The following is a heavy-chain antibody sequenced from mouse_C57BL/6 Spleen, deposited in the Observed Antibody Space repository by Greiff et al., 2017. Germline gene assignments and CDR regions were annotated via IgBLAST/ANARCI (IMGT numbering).Heavy chain of an antibody. V-gene: IGHV5-17*01. D-gene: IGHD1-1*01. J-gene: IGHJ4*01. CDR1: GFTFSDYG. CDR3: ARDGKDYAMDY. CDR2: ISSGSSTI. Sequence: EVKLVESGGGLVKPGGSLKLSCAASGFTFSDYGMHWVRQAPEKGLEWVAYISSGSSTIYYADTVQGRFTISRDNAKNTLFLQMTSLRSEDTAMYYCARDGKDYAMDYWGQGTSVTVSS.